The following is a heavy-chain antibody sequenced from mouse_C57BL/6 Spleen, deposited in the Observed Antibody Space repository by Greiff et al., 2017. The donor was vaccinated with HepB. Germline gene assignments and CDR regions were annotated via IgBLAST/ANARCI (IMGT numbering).Heavy chain of an antibody. CDR1: GFTFSSYG. V-gene: IGHV5-6*01. CDR3: ARQGSYYGSSPYWYFDV. Sequence: EVQLVESGGDLVKPGGSLKLSCAASGFTFSSYGMSWVRQTPDKRLEWVATISSGGSYTYYPDSVKGRFTISRDNAKNTLYLQMSSLKSEDTAMYYCARQGSYYGSSPYWYFDVWGTGTTVTVSS. CDR2: ISSGGSYT. D-gene: IGHD1-1*01. J-gene: IGHJ1*03.